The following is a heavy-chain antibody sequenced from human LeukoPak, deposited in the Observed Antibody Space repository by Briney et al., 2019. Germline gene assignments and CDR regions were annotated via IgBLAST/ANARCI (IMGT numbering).Heavy chain of an antibody. CDR1: GYSFTSYW. V-gene: IGHV5-51*01. CDR2: IYPGDSDT. D-gene: IGHD3-10*01. CDR3: ARQGRRYYGSGSSNWFDP. J-gene: IGHJ5*02. Sequence: PGESLKISCKGSGYSFTSYWIGWVRQLPGKGLEWMGIIYPGDSDTRYSPSFQGQVTISADKSISTAYLQWSSLKASDTAMYYCARQGRRYYGSGSSNWFDPWGQGTLVTVSS.